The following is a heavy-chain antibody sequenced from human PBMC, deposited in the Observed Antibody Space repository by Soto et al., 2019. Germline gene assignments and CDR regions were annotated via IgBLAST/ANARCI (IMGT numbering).Heavy chain of an antibody. J-gene: IGHJ4*02. CDR2: IYPGDSDI. V-gene: IGHV5-51*01. CDR3: ARHDIDCSGGICYRYFDY. CDR1: GYSFSSYW. D-gene: IGHD2-15*01. Sequence: PGESLKISCKGSGYSFSSYWIGWVRQMPGKGLEWMGIIYPGDSDIRYSPSFQGQVTISVDKSMSTAYLQWSSLKASDTAMYYCARHDIDCSGGICYRYFDYWGQETLVTVSS.